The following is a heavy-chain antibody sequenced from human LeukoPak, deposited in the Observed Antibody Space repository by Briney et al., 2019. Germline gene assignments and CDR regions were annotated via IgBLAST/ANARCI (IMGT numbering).Heavy chain of an antibody. V-gene: IGHV4-59*01. CDR2: IYYSGST. D-gene: IGHD6-25*01. CDR1: GGSISSYY. CDR3: ARARYSSAPFDY. J-gene: IGHJ4*02. Sequence: SETLSLTWIVSGGSISSYYWSWIRQPPGKGLEWIGYIYYSGSTNYNPSLKSRVTISVVTSKNQFSLKLSSVTAADTAVYYCARARYSSAPFDYWGQGTLITVSS.